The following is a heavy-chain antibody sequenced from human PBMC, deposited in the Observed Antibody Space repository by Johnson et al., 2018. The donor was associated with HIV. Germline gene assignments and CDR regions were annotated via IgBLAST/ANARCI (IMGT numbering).Heavy chain of an antibody. V-gene: IGHV3-66*01. J-gene: IGHJ3*02. CDR3: VGGVAVAFDI. CDR1: GFTVSTNS. D-gene: IGHD6-19*01. CDR2: IYSGDNT. Sequence: VQLVESGGGLVQPGGSLRLSCAASGFTVSTNSMSLVRQAPGKGLEWVSVIYSGDNTLYADSVKGRFIVSRDNSKNTLYVQMNSLRAEDTAVYYCVGGVAVAFDIWGPGTMVTVSS.